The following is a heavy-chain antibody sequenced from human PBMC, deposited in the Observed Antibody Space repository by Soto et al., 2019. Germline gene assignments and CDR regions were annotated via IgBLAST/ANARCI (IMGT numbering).Heavy chain of an antibody. CDR2: IYYSGST. Sequence: QVQLQESGPGLVKPSETLSLTCTVSGGSISSYYWSWIRQPPGKGLEWVGDIYYSGSTNYDPSLKGRVTISVDRSKNPFSLNLSSVTAADAAVYYCERRGPQSWFDPWGQGTLVTVS. CDR3: ERRGPQSWFDP. D-gene: IGHD1-26*01. CDR1: GGSISSYY. J-gene: IGHJ5*02. V-gene: IGHV4-59*12.